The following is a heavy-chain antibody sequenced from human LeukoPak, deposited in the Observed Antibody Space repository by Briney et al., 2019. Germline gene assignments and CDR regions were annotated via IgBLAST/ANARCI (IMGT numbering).Heavy chain of an antibody. CDR2: TYYRSKWYN. V-gene: IGHV6-1*01. Sequence: SPTLSLTFAISADSVSINSAAWNWLRQSPARGLEWLGRTYYRSKWYNDYAVSVKSRITINPHTSKNQFSLQLNSVTPEDTAVYYCARVYADNAFFDYWGQGTLVTVSS. CDR1: ADSVSINSAA. CDR3: ARVYADNAFFDY. J-gene: IGHJ4*02. D-gene: IGHD4-17*01.